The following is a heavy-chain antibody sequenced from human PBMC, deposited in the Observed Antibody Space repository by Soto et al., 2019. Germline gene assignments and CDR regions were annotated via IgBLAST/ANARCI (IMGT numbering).Heavy chain of an antibody. D-gene: IGHD3-16*01. J-gene: IGHJ4*02. Sequence: SVKVSCKDSGGLFSSFAISWVRQAPGQGLEWMGGIIPVFGTTNYAQKFQGRVTITADESTNTAYMELSSLTSDDTAMYYCARGGGPYVWFNEFWGQGXQVTVYS. V-gene: IGHV1-69*13. CDR1: GGLFSSFA. CDR2: IIPVFGTT. CDR3: ARGGGPYVWFNEF.